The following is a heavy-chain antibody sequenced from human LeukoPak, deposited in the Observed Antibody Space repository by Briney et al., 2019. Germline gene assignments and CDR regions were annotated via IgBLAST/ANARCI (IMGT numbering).Heavy chain of an antibody. CDR1: GGSISSYY. CDR2: IYYSGST. V-gene: IGHV4-59*12. D-gene: IGHD6-19*01. Sequence: SETLSLTCTVSGGSISSYYWSWIRQPPGKGLEWIGYIYYSGSTNYNPSLKSRVTISVDTSKNQFSLKLSSVTAADTAVYYCARAEYSSGWYREYAFDIWGQGTMVTVSS. J-gene: IGHJ3*02. CDR3: ARAEYSSGWYREYAFDI.